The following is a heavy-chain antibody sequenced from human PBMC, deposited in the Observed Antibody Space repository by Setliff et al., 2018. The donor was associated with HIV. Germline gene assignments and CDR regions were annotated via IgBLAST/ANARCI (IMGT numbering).Heavy chain of an antibody. CDR3: ARARYRSGYYYAADY. Sequence: PGGSLRLSCAASGFTLSDQYMDWVRQAPGKGLEWVGRTRNKANSYTTEYAASVKGRISISRDDSKNSVYLQMNSLKTEDTAVYYCARARYRSGYYYAADYWGQGILVTVSS. D-gene: IGHD3-22*01. J-gene: IGHJ4*02. CDR1: GFTLSDQY. CDR2: TRNKANSYTT. V-gene: IGHV3-72*01.